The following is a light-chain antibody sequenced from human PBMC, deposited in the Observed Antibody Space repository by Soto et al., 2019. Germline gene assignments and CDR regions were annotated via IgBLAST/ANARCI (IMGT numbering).Light chain of an antibody. CDR3: QKSSNWPQIT. Sequence: TRSPSCVSASLGDRSTLSCRDSQSVSRSYLGWYQQKPGQAARLLIYDASNRATGVPGRFSGSGSGTDFTLPIDKLQPEDFPIYYCQKSSNWPQITFGQGTRLEIK. CDR2: DAS. J-gene: IGKJ5*01. CDR1: QSVSRSY. V-gene: IGKV3D-20*02.